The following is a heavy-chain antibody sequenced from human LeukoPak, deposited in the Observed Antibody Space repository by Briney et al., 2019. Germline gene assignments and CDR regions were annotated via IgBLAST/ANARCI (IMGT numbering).Heavy chain of an antibody. J-gene: IGHJ4*02. V-gene: IGHV1-2*02. D-gene: IGHD3-3*01. Sequence: GASVKVSCKASGYSFTGFYIHWGRQAPGHGLVWMGWINPNSGGPKYAQKFQGRVTMTRDTSISTAYMELSRLKSDDTAVYFCARRVGVIGATWPFDYWGQGTLVTVSS. CDR1: GYSFTGFY. CDR2: INPNSGGP. CDR3: ARRVGVIGATWPFDY.